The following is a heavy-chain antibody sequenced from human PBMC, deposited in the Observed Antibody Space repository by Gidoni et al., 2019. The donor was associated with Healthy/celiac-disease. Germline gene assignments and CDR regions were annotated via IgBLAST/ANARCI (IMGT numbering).Heavy chain of an antibody. CDR3: TRDQIARAFSGWYIDY. V-gene: IGHV3-49*05. J-gene: IGHJ4*02. D-gene: IGHD6-19*01. CDR1: GFTFGDYA. Sequence: EVQLVESGGGLVKPGRSLRLSCTASGFTFGDYAMSWFRQAPGKGLEWVGFIRSKAYGGTTEYAASVKGRFTISRDDSKSIAYLQMNSLKTEDTAVYYCTRDQIARAFSGWYIDYWGQGTLVTVSS. CDR2: IRSKAYGGTT.